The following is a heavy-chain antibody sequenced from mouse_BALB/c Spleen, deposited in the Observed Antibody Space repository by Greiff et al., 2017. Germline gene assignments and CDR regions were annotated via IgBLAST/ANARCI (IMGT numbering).Heavy chain of an antibody. CDR1: GFNIKDTY. D-gene: IGHD2-4*01. CDR3: ARDDYEGAMDY. Sequence: EVQLQQSGAELVKPGASVKLSCTASGFNIKDTYMHWVKQRPEQGLEWIGRIDPANGNTKYDPKFQGKATITADTSSNTAYLQLSSLTSEDTAVYYCARDDYEGAMDYWGQGTSVTVSS. CDR2: IDPANGNT. J-gene: IGHJ4*01. V-gene: IGHV14-3*02.